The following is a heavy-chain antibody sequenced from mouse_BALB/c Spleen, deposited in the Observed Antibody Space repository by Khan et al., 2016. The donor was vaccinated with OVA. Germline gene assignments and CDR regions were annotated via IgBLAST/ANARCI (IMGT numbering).Heavy chain of an antibody. V-gene: IGHV2-6-1*01. J-gene: IGHJ4*01. Sequence: QVQLKQSGPGLVAPSQSLSITCTISGFSLTNYGVHWVRQPPGKGLEWLAVIWSDGSTNYNSALKSRLTIIKDNSKSQVFLKMNSLQTDDTAIYFCARQPYYHYNVMDYWGQGTSVTVSS. CDR3: ARQPYYHYNVMDY. D-gene: IGHD2-10*01. CDR2: IWSDGST. CDR1: GFSLTNYG.